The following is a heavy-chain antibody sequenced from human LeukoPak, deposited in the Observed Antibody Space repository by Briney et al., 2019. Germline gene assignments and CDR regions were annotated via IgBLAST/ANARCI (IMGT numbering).Heavy chain of an antibody. CDR2: ISGSGGST. Sequence: PGGSLSLSCAVSGFTFSSYAMSWVRQAPGKGLEWVSAISGSGGSTYYADSVKGRFTISRDNSKNTLYLQMNSLRAEDTVVYYGAKGHSSGYGGVDYWGQGTLVTVS. J-gene: IGHJ4*02. D-gene: IGHD6-13*01. CDR1: GFTFSSYA. V-gene: IGHV3-23*01. CDR3: AKGHSSGYGGVDY.